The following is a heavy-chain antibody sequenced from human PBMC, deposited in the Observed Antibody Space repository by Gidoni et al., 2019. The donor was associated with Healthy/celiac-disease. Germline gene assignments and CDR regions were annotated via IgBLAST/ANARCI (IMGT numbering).Heavy chain of an antibody. J-gene: IGHJ4*02. CDR3: ASQGGSGSYSADY. Sequence: QVQLVQSGAEVKKPGSSVTVSCQASGGTFSSYAIRWVRQAPGQGLEWMGRIIPILGIANYAQEFQGRVTITADKSTSTAYMELSSLRSEDTAVYYCASQGGSGSYSADYWGQGTLVTVSS. CDR1: GGTFSSYA. CDR2: IIPILGIA. D-gene: IGHD3-10*01. V-gene: IGHV1-69*04.